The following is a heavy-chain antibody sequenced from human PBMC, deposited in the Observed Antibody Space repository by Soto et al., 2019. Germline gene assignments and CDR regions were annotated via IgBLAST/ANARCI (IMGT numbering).Heavy chain of an antibody. D-gene: IGHD2-15*01. CDR1: GSTLSTYA. Sequence: GGSLRLSCAASGSTLSTYAMHWVRQAPGKGLEWVAVISHDGRNNFYADSVKGRFTISRDNSKSTLSLQMNSLRAEDTALYYCARDRDEDGGTSDAFDMWGQGTMVTVSS. CDR2: ISHDGRNN. J-gene: IGHJ3*02. V-gene: IGHV3-30*04. CDR3: ARDRDEDGGTSDAFDM.